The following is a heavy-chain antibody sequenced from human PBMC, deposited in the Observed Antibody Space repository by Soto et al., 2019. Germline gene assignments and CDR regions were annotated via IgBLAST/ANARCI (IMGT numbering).Heavy chain of an antibody. D-gene: IGHD3-16*02. CDR3: AKLKHLWGSYRYFDY. CDR2: ISGSGGST. CDR1: GFTFSSYA. J-gene: IGHJ4*02. V-gene: IGHV3-23*01. Sequence: GGSLRLSCAASGFTFSSYAMSWVRQAPGKGLEWVSAISGSGGSTYYADSVKGRFTISRDNSKNTLYLQMNSLRAEDTAVYYCAKLKHLWGSYRYFDYWGQGTLVTVSS.